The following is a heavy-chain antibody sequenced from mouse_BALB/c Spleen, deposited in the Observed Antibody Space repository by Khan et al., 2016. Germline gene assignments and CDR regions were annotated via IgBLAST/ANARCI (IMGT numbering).Heavy chain of an antibody. CDR3: MRYGNYWYFDA. CDR1: GFTFSGFW. J-gene: IGHJ1*01. D-gene: IGHD2-1*01. CDR2: INSDGSAI. Sequence: EVQLLETGGGLVQPGGSRGLSCEGSGFTFSGFWMSWVRQTPGKTLEWIGDINSDGSAINYAPSIKDRFTIFRDNDKSTLYLQMSNVRSEDTATYFCMRYGNYWYFDAW. V-gene: IGHV11-2*02.